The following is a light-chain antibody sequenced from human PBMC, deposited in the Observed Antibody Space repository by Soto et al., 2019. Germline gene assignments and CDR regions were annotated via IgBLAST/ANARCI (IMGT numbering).Light chain of an antibody. J-gene: IGLJ3*02. CDR2: DVS. Sequence: QSALTQPRSVSGSPGQSVTISCTGTSSDVGGYNYVSWYQQHPGKAPKLMIYDVSKRPSGVPDRFSGSKSGNTASLTISGLQAEEEADYYCCSSAGSDTLKVFGGGTKLTVL. CDR3: CSSAGSDTLKV. V-gene: IGLV2-11*01. CDR1: SSDVGGYNY.